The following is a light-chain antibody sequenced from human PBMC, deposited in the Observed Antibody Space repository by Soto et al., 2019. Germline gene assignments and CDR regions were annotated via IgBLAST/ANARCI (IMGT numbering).Light chain of an antibody. CDR1: PSITYW. CDR3: KQYHIFSFT. CDR2: DVV. V-gene: IGKV1-5*01. Sequence: GDRVTITCRASPSITYWLAWYQQKPGRAPKLLIYDVVNLQSGVPSIFSGSGSGTEFTLTISSLQPYDSATYYFKQYHIFSFTFGQWTKLEIK. J-gene: IGKJ2*01.